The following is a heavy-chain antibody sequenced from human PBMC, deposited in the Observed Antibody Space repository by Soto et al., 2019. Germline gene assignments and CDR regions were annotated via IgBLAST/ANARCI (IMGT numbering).Heavy chain of an antibody. CDR3: ERDTPRLRWPPPDY. V-gene: IGHV3-21*01. CDR1: GFTFSSYS. J-gene: IGHJ4*02. D-gene: IGHD4-17*01. Sequence: GGSLRLSCAASGFTFSSYSMNWVRQAPGKGLEWVSSISSSSSYIYYADSVKGRFTISRDNDKNSLYLQMNSLRAEDTAVYYCERDTPRLRWPPPDYPGQGTRGTVS. CDR2: ISSSSSYI.